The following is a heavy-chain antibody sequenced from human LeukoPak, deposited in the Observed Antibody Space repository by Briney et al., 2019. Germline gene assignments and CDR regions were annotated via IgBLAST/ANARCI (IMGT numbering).Heavy chain of an antibody. V-gene: IGHV3-74*01. J-gene: IGHJ4*02. CDR1: EFTLNGYW. Sequence: PGGSLRLSCAASEFTLNGYWMHWVRQAPGKGLVWVSRISPDGSTTNYADSVRGRFTISRDNAKNTLYLQMSSLRADDTAVYYCARASANNYGLFDSWGQGTLVTVSS. CDR2: ISPDGSTT. D-gene: IGHD5-18*01. CDR3: ARASANNYGLFDS.